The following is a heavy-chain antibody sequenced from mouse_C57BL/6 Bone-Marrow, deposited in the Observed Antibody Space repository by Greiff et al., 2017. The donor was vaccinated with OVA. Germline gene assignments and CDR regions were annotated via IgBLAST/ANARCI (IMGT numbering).Heavy chain of an antibody. Sequence: VQLKQSWAELVRPGASVKLSCTASGFNIKDDYMHWVKQRPEQGLEWIGWIDPENGDTEYASKFQGKATITADTSSNTAYLQLSSLTSEDTAVYYCITTGWDYWGQGTTLTVSS. CDR2: IDPENGDT. D-gene: IGHD3-1*01. CDR3: ITTGWDY. CDR1: GFNIKDDY. V-gene: IGHV14-4*01. J-gene: IGHJ2*01.